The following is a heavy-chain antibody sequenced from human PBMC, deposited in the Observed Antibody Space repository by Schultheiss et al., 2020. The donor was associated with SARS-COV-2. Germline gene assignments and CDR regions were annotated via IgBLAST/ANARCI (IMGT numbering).Heavy chain of an antibody. CDR3: ARDRTTIFGVVYYFDY. CDR1: GFTFSTYA. D-gene: IGHD3-3*01. CDR2: IWYDGSNK. J-gene: IGHJ4*02. Sequence: GGSLRLSCAASGFTFSTYAMHWVRQAPGKGLEWVAVIWYDGSNKYYADSVKGRFTISRDNSKNTLYLQMNSLRAEDTAVYYCARDRTTIFGVVYYFDYWGQGTLVTVSS. V-gene: IGHV3-30*04.